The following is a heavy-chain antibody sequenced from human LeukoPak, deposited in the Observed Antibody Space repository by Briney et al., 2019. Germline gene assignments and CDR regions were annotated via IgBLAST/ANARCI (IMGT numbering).Heavy chain of an antibody. J-gene: IGHJ6*03. CDR3: ARVAVIYQYYMDV. CDR2: INHSGST. Sequence: SQTLSLTCTVSGGSISSGDYYWSWIRQPPGKGLEWIGEINHSGSTNYNPSLKSRVTISVDTSKNQFSLKLSSVTAEDTAVYYCARVAVIYQYYMDVWGRGTTVTVSS. D-gene: IGHD2-2*01. V-gene: IGHV4-30-4*08. CDR1: GGSISSGDYY.